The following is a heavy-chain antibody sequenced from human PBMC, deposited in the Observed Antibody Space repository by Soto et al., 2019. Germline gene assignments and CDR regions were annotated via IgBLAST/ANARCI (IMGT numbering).Heavy chain of an antibody. V-gene: IGHV3-33*01. D-gene: IGHD2-2*01. Sequence: PVGSLRLSCAASGFTFSSYGMHWVRQAPGKGLEWVAVIWYDGSNKYYADSVKGRFTISRDNSKNTLYLQMNSLRAEDTAVYYCASARYCSSTSCYRDAFDIWGQGTMVTVSS. CDR3: ASARYCSSTSCYRDAFDI. CDR1: GFTFSSYG. J-gene: IGHJ3*02. CDR2: IWYDGSNK.